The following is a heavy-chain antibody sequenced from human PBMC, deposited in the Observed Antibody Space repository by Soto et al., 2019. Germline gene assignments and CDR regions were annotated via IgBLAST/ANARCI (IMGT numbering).Heavy chain of an antibody. CDR3: ARYSSSSGWLDP. CDR2: IKQDASEK. J-gene: IGHJ5*02. CDR1: GFTVSSYW. V-gene: IGHV3-7*05. D-gene: IGHD6-6*01. Sequence: GGSLRLSCAASGFTVSSYWMSWVRQAPGKGLEWVANIKQDASEKYYVDSVKGRFTISRDNAKNSLYLQMNSLRAEDTAVYYCARYSSSSGWLDPWGQGTLVTVSS.